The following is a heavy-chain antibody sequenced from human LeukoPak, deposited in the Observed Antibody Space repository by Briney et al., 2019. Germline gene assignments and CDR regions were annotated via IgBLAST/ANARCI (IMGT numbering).Heavy chain of an antibody. D-gene: IGHD3-3*01. Sequence: ESGGSLRLSCAASGFTFSSYWMHWVRQAPGKGLEWVAVISYDGTNKYYADSVKGRFTISRDNSKSTLYLQMNSLRAEDTAVYYCAKENDFVYWGQGTLVTVSS. V-gene: IGHV3-30*18. J-gene: IGHJ4*02. CDR2: ISYDGTNK. CDR1: GFTFSSYW. CDR3: AKENDFVY.